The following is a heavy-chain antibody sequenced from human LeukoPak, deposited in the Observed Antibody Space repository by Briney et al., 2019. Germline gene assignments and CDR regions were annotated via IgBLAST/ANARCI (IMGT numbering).Heavy chain of an antibody. CDR2: ISYDGSNK. D-gene: IGHD4-17*01. CDR1: GFTFSSYG. Sequence: GGSLRLSCAASGFTFSSYGMHWVRQAPGKGLEWAAVISYDGSNKYYADSVKGRFTISRDNSKNTLYLQMNSLRAEDTAVYYCARESSYGDPFDYWGQGTLVTVSS. V-gene: IGHV3-30*03. J-gene: IGHJ4*02. CDR3: ARESSYGDPFDY.